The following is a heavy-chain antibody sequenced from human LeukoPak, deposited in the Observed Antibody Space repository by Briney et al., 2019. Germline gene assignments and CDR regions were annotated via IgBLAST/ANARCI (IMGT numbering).Heavy chain of an antibody. CDR2: ISAYNGNT. D-gene: IGHD3-9*01. Sequence: ASVKVSCKASGGTFSSYAISWVRQAPGQGLEWMGWISAYNGNTNYAQKFQGRATMTTDTSTSTAYMELRSLRSDDTAVYYCARVNNYDILSSFDYWGQGTLVTVSS. CDR1: GGTFSSYA. CDR3: ARVNNYDILSSFDY. V-gene: IGHV1-18*01. J-gene: IGHJ4*02.